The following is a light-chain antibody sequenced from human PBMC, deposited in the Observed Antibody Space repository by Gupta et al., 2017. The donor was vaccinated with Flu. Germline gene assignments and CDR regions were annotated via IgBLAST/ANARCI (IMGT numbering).Light chain of an antibody. CDR1: QSLLHSNGYNY. V-gene: IGKV2-28*01. CDR3: MQALQTPPWT. CDR2: LGS. J-gene: IGKJ1*01. Sequence: DLVMTESPLSLPVTRGEPAYISCRSSQSLLHSNGYNYLDWYLQKPGQSPQLLIYLGSNRASGVPDRFSGSGSGTDFTLKISRVEAEDVGVYYCMQALQTPPWTFGQGTKVEIK.